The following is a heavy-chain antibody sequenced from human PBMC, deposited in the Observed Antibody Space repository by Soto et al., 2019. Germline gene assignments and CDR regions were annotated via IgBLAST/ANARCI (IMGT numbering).Heavy chain of an antibody. CDR1: GYPFTSYG. D-gene: IGHD3-22*01. CDR2: ISAYNGNT. CDR3: ARESSSGYYYKGVSAFDI. Sequence: ASVKVSCKASGYPFTSYGISWVRQAPGQGLEWMGWISAYNGNTNYAQKLQGRVTMTTDTSTSTAYMELRSLRSDDTAVYYSARESSSGYYYKGVSAFDIWGQGTMVTVSS. J-gene: IGHJ3*02. V-gene: IGHV1-18*01.